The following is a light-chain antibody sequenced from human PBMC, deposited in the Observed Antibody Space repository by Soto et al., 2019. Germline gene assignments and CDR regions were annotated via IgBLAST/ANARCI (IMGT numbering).Light chain of an antibody. CDR3: CSYGGSMAV. Sequence: QSVLIQPASVSGSPGQSITISCTGTSSDVGSHNLVSWYQQHPGQAPKLMIYEVSKRPLGVSARFSASKSGNTASLTISGLQAEDEADYYCCSYGGSMAVFGGGTQLTVL. J-gene: IGLJ7*01. V-gene: IGLV2-23*02. CDR2: EVS. CDR1: SSDVGSHNL.